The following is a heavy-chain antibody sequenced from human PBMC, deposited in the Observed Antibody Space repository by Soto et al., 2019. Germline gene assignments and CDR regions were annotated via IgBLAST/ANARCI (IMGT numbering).Heavy chain of an antibody. CDR3: ARGSSSWYPYYYYGMDV. J-gene: IGHJ6*02. V-gene: IGHV1-69*01. CDR1: GGTFSSYA. D-gene: IGHD6-13*01. CDR2: IIPIFGTA. Sequence: QVPLVQSGAEVKKPGSSVKVSCKASGGTFSSYAISWVRQAPGQGLEWMGGIIPIFGTANYAQKFQGRVTITADESTSTAYMELSSLRSEDTAVYYCARGSSSWYPYYYYGMDVWGQGTTVTVSS.